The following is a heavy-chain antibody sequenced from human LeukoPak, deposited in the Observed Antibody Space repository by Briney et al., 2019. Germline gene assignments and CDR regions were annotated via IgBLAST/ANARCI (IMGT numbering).Heavy chain of an antibody. Sequence: GGSLRLSCAASPFTFSSYGMHWVRQAPGKGLEWVAYIQYDGSNQQYADSVKGRFSISRDSSKNILYLQMNSLRAEDTAVYYCAKYRLIWLPAPVFDNWGQGTLVTVSS. J-gene: IGHJ4*02. CDR3: AKYRLIWLPAPVFDN. D-gene: IGHD5-24*01. CDR1: PFTFSSYG. CDR2: IQYDGSNQ. V-gene: IGHV3-30*02.